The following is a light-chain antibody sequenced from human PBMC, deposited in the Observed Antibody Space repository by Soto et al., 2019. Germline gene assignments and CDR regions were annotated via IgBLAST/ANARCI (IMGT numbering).Light chain of an antibody. V-gene: IGKV4-1*01. CDR3: QQYYSSPPT. Sequence: DIVMTQSPDSLAVSLGERATINCKSSQSVLYSSNNKNYLAWYQQKPRQPPTLLIYWASTRESGVPDRFSGSGSGTDFTLTISSLQAGDVAVYYCQQYYSSPPTFGQGTKVEIE. CDR2: WAS. J-gene: IGKJ1*01. CDR1: QSVLYSSNNKNY.